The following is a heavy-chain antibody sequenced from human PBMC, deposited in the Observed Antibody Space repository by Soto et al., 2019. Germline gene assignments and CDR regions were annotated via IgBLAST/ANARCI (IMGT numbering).Heavy chain of an antibody. D-gene: IGHD3-22*01. Sequence: ASVKVSCKASGFNFTSSAVQWVRQARGQRLEWIGWIVVGSGNTNYAQKFQERVTITRDMSTSTAYMELSSLRSEDTAVYYCAAEGGREYYYDSSGLINYYYYYGMDVWGQGTTVTVSS. J-gene: IGHJ6*02. CDR3: AAEGGREYYYDSSGLINYYYYYGMDV. V-gene: IGHV1-58*01. CDR2: IVVGSGNT. CDR1: GFNFTSSA.